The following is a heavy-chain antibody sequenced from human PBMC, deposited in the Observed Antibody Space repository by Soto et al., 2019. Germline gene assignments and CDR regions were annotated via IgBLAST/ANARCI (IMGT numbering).Heavy chain of an antibody. CDR1: GFTLSSYS. CDR2: ISSSSTHI. CDR3: VRERGLSSFYGMDV. V-gene: IGHV3-21*01. J-gene: IGHJ6*02. Sequence: LRLSCAASGFTLSSYSMNWVRQASGKGLEWVASISSSSTHIYYADSVKGRFTISRDNARNSLYLQMNSLRAEDTAVYYCVRERGLSSFYGMDVWGQGTTVTVSS. D-gene: IGHD2-21*02.